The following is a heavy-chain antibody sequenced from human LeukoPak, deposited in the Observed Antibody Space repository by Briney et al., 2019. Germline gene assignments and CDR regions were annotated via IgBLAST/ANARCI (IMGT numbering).Heavy chain of an antibody. CDR3: ARSSDGSTSFDY. Sequence: PGGSLRLSCAASGFIFSSYGMHWVRQAPGKGLEWVAFIRYDGSDKYYADSVKGRFTISRDNSKNTLYLQINSLRAEDTAVFYCARSSDGSTSFDYWGQGTLVTVSS. V-gene: IGHV3-30*02. J-gene: IGHJ4*02. CDR2: IRYDGSDK. D-gene: IGHD2-2*01. CDR1: GFIFSSYG.